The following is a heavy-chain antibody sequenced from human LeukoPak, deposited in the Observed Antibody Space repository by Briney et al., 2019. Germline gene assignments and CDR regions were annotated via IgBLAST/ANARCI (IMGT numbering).Heavy chain of an antibody. CDR1: GGSFNNYA. V-gene: IGHV1-69*05. CDR2: FIPFSGTS. CDR3: ARIEDSTHGLLDY. Sequence: GASVKVSCKAPGGSFNNYAISWVRQAPGHGLEWMGRFIPFSGTSDYAHNFQARVTITMDESTAYMELSSLRPEDTAVYYCARIEDSTHGLLDYWGQGTLVTVSS. D-gene: IGHD2-15*01. J-gene: IGHJ4*02.